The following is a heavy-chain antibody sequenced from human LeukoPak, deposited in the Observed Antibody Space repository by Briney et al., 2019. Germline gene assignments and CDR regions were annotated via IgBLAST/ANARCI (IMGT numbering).Heavy chain of an antibody. CDR2: IIGDGGAT. CDR3: VKEKAYASGPFDY. CDR1: GFTLSNSW. D-gene: IGHD2-21*01. V-gene: IGHV3-74*01. Sequence: PGGSLRLSCAASGFTLSNSWIHWVRQAPGKGLEWVSSIIGDGGATHYADSVKGRFTISRDNSKNALYLRMNSLRAEDTAVYYCVKEKAYASGPFDYWGQGTLVTVSS. J-gene: IGHJ4*02.